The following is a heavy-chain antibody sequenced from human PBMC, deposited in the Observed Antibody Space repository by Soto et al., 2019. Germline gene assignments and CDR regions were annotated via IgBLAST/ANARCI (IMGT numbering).Heavy chain of an antibody. V-gene: IGHV3-23*01. CDR1: GFTFSTYA. CDR3: AKEGSSSLYYFDY. CDR2: ISGSGGST. D-gene: IGHD3-16*01. J-gene: IGHJ4*02. Sequence: EVQLLESGGGLVQPGGSLRLSCAASGFTFSTYAMTWVRQAPGKGLEWVSTISGSGGSTYYADSVKGRFTISRDNSSNTLYVHMNSLRGEDTAVYYCAKEGSSSLYYFDYWGQGTLVTVSS.